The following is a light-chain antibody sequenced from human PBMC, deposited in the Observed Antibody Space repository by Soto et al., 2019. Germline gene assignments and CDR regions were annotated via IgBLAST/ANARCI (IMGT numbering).Light chain of an antibody. CDR2: SND. CDR3: AAWDVSLSGPV. CDR1: NSNIRSNT. Sequence: QSVLTQPPSASGAPGQRATISCSGSNSNIRSNTVNWYQQLPGTAPKLLIYSNDQRPSGVPDRFSGSKSGTSASLAISGLRSEDEADYYCAAWDVSLSGPVFGGGTQLTVL. J-gene: IGLJ2*01. V-gene: IGLV1-44*01.